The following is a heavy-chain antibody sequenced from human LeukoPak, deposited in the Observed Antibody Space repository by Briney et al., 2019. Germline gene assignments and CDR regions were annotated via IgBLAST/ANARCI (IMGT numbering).Heavy chain of an antibody. D-gene: IGHD1-26*01. CDR3: EVEGSSSSYFDY. Sequence: GGSLRLSCAASGFTFSSYSMNWVRQAPGKGLEWVSSISSSSSYIYYADSVKGRFTISRDNAKNSLYLQMNSLRAEDTAVYYCEVEGSSSSYFDYWGQGTLVTVSS. J-gene: IGHJ4*02. CDR1: GFTFSSYS. V-gene: IGHV3-21*01. CDR2: ISSSSSYI.